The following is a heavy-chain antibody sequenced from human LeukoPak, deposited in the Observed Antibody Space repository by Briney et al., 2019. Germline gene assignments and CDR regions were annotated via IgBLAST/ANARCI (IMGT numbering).Heavy chain of an antibody. Sequence: GGSLRLSCAASGFTFSSYSMNWVRQAPGKGLEWVSSISSSSSYIYYADSVKGRFTISRDNAKNSLYLQMNSLRAEDTALYYCAKDIRGAFDIWGQGTMVTVSS. CDR3: AKDIRGAFDI. CDR2: ISSSSSYI. CDR1: GFTFSSYS. J-gene: IGHJ3*02. D-gene: IGHD2-21*01. V-gene: IGHV3-21*04.